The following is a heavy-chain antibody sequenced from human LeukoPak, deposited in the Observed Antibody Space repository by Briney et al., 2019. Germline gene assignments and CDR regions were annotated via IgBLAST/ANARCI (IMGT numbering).Heavy chain of an antibody. Sequence: SETLSLTCAVYGGSFSGYYWSWIRQPPGKGLEWIGEINHSGSTNYNPSLKSRVTISVDTSKNQFSLKLSSVTAADTAVYYCARGSVVGLRYRGQGTLVTVSS. CDR3: ARGSVVGLRY. CDR2: INHSGST. D-gene: IGHD3-16*01. CDR1: GGSFSGYY. J-gene: IGHJ4*02. V-gene: IGHV4-34*01.